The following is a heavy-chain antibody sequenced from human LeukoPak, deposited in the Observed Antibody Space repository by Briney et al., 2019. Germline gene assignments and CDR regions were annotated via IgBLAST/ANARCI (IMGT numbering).Heavy chain of an antibody. CDR2: IGHSGGT. J-gene: IGHJ4*02. CDR3: AGNSGSYYGSGSYYNVY. V-gene: IGHV4-4*01. Sequence: PSETLSLTCAVYGVSINSSSWWSWVRQSPGKGLEWIGDIGHSGGTNYNPSLKSRATISVDKSNTQVSLKLRSATAADTAVYCCAGNSGSYYGSGSYYNVYWGQGTLVIVSS. D-gene: IGHD3-10*01. CDR1: GVSINSSSW.